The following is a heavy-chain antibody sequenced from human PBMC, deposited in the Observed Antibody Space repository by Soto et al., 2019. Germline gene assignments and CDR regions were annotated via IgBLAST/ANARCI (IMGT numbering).Heavy chain of an antibody. CDR3: AKARGANNWANYYGLDV. CDR1: GFIFAKYG. D-gene: IGHD1-1*01. CDR2: ITYEGSNK. J-gene: IGHJ6*02. Sequence: QEQLVESGGGVVQPGRSLRLSCAASGFIFAKYGMHWVRQAPGKGLEWVALITYEGSNKYYADAVKGRFTISRDNAKDMVSLQMDSLRGEDTAVYYCAKARGANNWANYYGLDVLGQGTTVTVSS. V-gene: IGHV3-30*18.